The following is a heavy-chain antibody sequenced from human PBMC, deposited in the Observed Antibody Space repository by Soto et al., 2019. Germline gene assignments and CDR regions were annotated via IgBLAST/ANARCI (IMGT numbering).Heavy chain of an antibody. J-gene: IGHJ6*02. Sequence: PGGSLRRSCTASGCILSNYWMNWVRQVPGKGLVWVSRINSDGSGAIYADSVRGRFTISRDNAKNTLYLQVNRLRADDTAVYYCARDNYGRFDVWGQGTTVTVS. D-gene: IGHD3-16*01. CDR3: ARDNYGRFDV. CDR2: INSDGSGA. CDR1: GCILSNYW. V-gene: IGHV3-74*01.